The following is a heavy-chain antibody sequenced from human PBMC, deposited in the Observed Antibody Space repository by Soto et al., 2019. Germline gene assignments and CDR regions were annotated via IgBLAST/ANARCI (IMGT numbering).Heavy chain of an antibody. CDR1: GFTFSNYA. V-gene: IGHV3-23*01. J-gene: IGHJ4*02. CDR2: VNNGGGGT. Sequence: EVFLLDSGGGLVQPGGSLRLSCAASGFTFSNYAMTWVRQAPGKGPEWISTVNNGGGGTYYADSVKGRFTISRDNSKNTLYLQVSSLRAEDAAVDYCAKERLGRGIDYWGQGILVTVSA. CDR3: AKERLGRGIDY. D-gene: IGHD1-26*01.